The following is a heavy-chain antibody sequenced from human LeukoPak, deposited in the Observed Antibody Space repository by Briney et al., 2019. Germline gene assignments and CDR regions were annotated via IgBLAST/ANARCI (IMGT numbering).Heavy chain of an antibody. CDR1: GLTFSTYT. CDR2: ISSGSSYI. J-gene: IGHJ4*02. Sequence: GGSLRLSCAASGLTFSTYTMNGFGQAPGKGLEWVSSISSGSSYIYYADSMKGRFTVSRDNAKNSLYLQMNSLKAEDTAVYFCASHYDIDYWGQGTLVTVSS. V-gene: IGHV3-21*06. D-gene: IGHD3-9*01. CDR3: ASHYDIDY.